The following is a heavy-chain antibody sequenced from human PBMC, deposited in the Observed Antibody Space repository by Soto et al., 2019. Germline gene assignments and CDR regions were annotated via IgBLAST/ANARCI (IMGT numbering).Heavy chain of an antibody. J-gene: IGHJ4*02. CDR1: GFTFSRYW. D-gene: IGHD2-15*01. V-gene: IGHV3-7*01. Sequence: EVQLVESGGGLVQPGGSLRLSCAASGFTFSRYWMSWVRQAPGKGLEWVANINHDGSETYSVDSVKGRFTISRDNGKNSLFLLMNSLRAEDTAVYYCAKRDGGNPDFDYWGQGTLVTVSS. CDR3: AKRDGGNPDFDY. CDR2: INHDGSET.